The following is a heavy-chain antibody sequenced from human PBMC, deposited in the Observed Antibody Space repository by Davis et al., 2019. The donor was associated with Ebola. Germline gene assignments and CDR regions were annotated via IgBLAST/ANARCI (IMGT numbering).Heavy chain of an antibody. J-gene: IGHJ3*02. Sequence: GESLKISCKGSGYSFSSYWLAWVRHMPGKGLEWMGIIYPGDSDTRYSPSFQGQVTISADKSIKTAFLQWSSLKASDTAMYYCASLRRTITGMDDAFDIWGQGTMVTVSS. D-gene: IGHD2-8*02. V-gene: IGHV5-51*01. CDR1: GYSFSSYW. CDR2: IYPGDSDT. CDR3: ASLRRTITGMDDAFDI.